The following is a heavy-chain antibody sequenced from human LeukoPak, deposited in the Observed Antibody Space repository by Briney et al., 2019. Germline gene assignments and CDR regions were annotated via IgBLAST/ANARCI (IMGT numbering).Heavy chain of an antibody. J-gene: IGHJ6*02. V-gene: IGHV4-34*01. Sequence: KPSETLSLTCALYGGSFSDYYWTWIRQSPGKGLEGIGEINHSGATDHNPPLKSRVTISVDTSKNQFSLKVRSVTAADTAVYYCARRVRGVIISFYYYNGMDVWGQGTTVTVSS. CDR2: INHSGAT. CDR1: GGSFSDYY. D-gene: IGHD3-10*01. CDR3: ARRVRGVIISFYYYNGMDV.